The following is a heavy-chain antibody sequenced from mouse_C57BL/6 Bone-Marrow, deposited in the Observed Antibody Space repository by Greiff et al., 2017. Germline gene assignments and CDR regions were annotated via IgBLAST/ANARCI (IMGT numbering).Heavy chain of an antibody. J-gene: IGHJ1*01. CDR1: GYTFTSYC. CDR3: TRGNTWYCDF. D-gene: IGHD2-1*01. CDR2: IYPGTGDT. Sequence: EVQLLQSGTVLVRPGASVTMSCKTSGYTFTSYCMHWVKQRPGQGLEWIGAIYPGTGDTGYNQKFKGKAKLTAATSASTAYMELSRLTSEDSAVYYCTRGNTWYCDFGGSGTTATVSA. V-gene: IGHV1-5*01.